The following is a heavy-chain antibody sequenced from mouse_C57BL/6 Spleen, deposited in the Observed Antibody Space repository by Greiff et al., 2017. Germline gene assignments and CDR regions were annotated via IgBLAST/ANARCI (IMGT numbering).Heavy chain of an antibody. D-gene: IGHD2-1*01. CDR2: ILPGSGST. CDR3: ASPIYYGNCEGYFDD. J-gene: IGHJ2*01. Sequence: QVQLKESGAELMKPGASVKLSCKATGYTFTGYWIEWVKQRPGHGLEWIGEILPGSGSTNYNEKFKGKATFTADTSSTTAYMQLSSLTTEDSAIYYYASPIYYGNCEGYFDDWGQGTTLTVSS. V-gene: IGHV1-9*01. CDR1: GYTFTGYW.